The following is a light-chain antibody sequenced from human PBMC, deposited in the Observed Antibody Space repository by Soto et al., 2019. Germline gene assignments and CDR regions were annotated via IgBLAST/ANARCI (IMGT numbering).Light chain of an antibody. CDR2: DVS. V-gene: IGLV2-14*01. Sequence: QSVLTQPASVSGSPGQSITISCTGTSSDVGGYNYVSWYQQHPGKAPKLMIYDVSNRPSGVSNRFSGSKSGNTASLTISGLQAEDEADYYCSSYPSSSTHVFGTGTKVTVL. J-gene: IGLJ1*01. CDR1: SSDVGGYNY. CDR3: SSYPSSSTHV.